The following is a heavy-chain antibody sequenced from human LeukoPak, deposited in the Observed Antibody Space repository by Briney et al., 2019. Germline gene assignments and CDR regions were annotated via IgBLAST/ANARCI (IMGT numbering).Heavy chain of an antibody. CDR2: IYTSGST. Sequence: PSKTLSLTCTVSGGSISSGSYYWSWIRQPAGMGLEWIGRIYTSGSTNYNPSLKSRVTISVDTSKNQFSLKLSSVTAADTAVYYCARSYCSSTSCYTGRYYYYMDVWGKGTTVTVSS. J-gene: IGHJ6*03. V-gene: IGHV4-61*02. D-gene: IGHD2-2*02. CDR3: ARSYCSSTSCYTGRYYYYMDV. CDR1: GGSISSGSYY.